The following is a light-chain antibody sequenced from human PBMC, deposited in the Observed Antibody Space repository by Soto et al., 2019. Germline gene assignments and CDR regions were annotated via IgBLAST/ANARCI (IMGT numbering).Light chain of an antibody. CDR2: DAS. V-gene: IGKV3-11*01. J-gene: IGKJ4*01. Sequence: EIVLTQSPATLSLSPGERATLSCRASQSVSSYLAWYQQKPGQAPRLLIYDASSRATGIPARFSGSGSGTDFTLTIISLEPEDFAVYYCQQRSNWPSFGGGTKVEIK. CDR3: QQRSNWPS. CDR1: QSVSSY.